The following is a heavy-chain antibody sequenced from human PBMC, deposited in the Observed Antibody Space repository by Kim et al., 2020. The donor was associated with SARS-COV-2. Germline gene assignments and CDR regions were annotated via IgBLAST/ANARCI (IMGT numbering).Heavy chain of an antibody. D-gene: IGHD5-12*01. J-gene: IGHJ4*02. CDR3: ARLRYSGYGLIDY. V-gene: IGHV4-34*01. CDR1: GGSFSGYY. CDR2: INHSGST. Sequence: SETLSLTCAVYGGSFSGYYWSWIRQPPGKGLEWIGEINHSGSTNYNPSLKSRVTISVDTSKNQFSLKLSSVTAADTAVYYCARLRYSGYGLIDYWGQGTLVTVSS.